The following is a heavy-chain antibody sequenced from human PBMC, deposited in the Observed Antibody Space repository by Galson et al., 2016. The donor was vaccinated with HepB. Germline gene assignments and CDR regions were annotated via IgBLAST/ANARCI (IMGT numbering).Heavy chain of an antibody. J-gene: IGHJ4*02. CDR2: ISYDGYNK. Sequence: SLRLSCAASGFTFSTYAMHWVRQAPGKGLEWVAVISYDGYNKYYADSVKGRFTISRDSSKNTLYMQMSSLRTEDTAMYYCARDAAIFGVIIIPVTDRLYDWGQGTLVTVSS. CDR3: ARDAAIFGVIIIPVTDRLYD. CDR1: GFTFSTYA. V-gene: IGHV3-30-3*01. D-gene: IGHD3-3*01.